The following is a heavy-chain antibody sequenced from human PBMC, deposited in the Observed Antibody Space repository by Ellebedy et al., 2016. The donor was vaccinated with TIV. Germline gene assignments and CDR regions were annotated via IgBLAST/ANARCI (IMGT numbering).Heavy chain of an antibody. V-gene: IGHV3-48*02. J-gene: IGHJ6*02. D-gene: IGHD3-16*01. CDR1: GFTFSTYS. Sequence: PGGSLRLSCAASGFTFSTYSMNWVRQAPGKGLEWISYIGSRSGIFHYADSVKGRFTISRDNAKNSLYLQVNSLRDEDTAVYYCARVRGTYAYGMDVWGQGTTVTVSS. CDR2: IGSRSGIF. CDR3: ARVRGTYAYGMDV.